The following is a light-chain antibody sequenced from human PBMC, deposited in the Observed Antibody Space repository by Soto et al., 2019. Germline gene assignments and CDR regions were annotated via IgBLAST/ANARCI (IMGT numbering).Light chain of an antibody. CDR1: TAAVTSDYY. V-gene: IGLV7-43*01. CDR3: VLLYCGAWV. Sequence: QAVVTQEPSLTVAPGGTVTLTCARTTAAVTSDYYPNWFQRKPGQALRTLIYRTSNKHSWTPARFSGSLLGGKAALTLSGVQGEDEADYECVLLYCGAWVFGGGTKLTGL. CDR2: RTS. J-gene: IGLJ3*02.